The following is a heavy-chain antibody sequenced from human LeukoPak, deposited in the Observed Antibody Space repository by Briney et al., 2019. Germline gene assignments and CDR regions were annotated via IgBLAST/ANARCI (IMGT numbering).Heavy chain of an antibody. CDR3: AKSVYDSSGPTDY. CDR2: ISWNSGSI. V-gene: IGHV3-9*01. D-gene: IGHD3-22*01. Sequence: GRSLRLSCAASGFTFDDYAMHWVRQAPGKGLEWVSGISWNSGSIGYADSVKGRFTISRDNAKNSLYLQMNSLRAEDTALYYCAKSVYDSSGPTDYWGQGTLVTVSS. CDR1: GFTFDDYA. J-gene: IGHJ4*02.